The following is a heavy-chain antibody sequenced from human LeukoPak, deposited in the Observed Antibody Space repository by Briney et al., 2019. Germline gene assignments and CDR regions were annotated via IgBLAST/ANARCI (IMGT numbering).Heavy chain of an antibody. CDR2: IYYDGST. J-gene: IGHJ4*02. CDR1: GASLSSSTYY. D-gene: IGHD1-26*01. CDR3: ATLSGARDY. V-gene: IGHV4-39*01. Sequence: SETLSLTCTVSGASLSSSTYYWVWIRQPPGKGLEWIGSIYYDGSTYYNPSLKSRVTISVDTSKNQFFLNLSSVTAADTAIYYCATLSGARDYWGPGTLVTVSS.